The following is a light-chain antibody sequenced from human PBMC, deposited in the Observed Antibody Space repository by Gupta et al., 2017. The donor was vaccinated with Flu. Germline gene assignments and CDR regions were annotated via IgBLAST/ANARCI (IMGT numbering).Light chain of an antibody. J-gene: IGKJ1*01. V-gene: IGKV4-1*01. CDR3: QQYYSTPWT. Sequence: SLGERAPINCKSRQSVLYSSNNKNYLAWYQHKPGQPPKLLIYWASTRESGVPDRFNGSGSGTDFTLTISSLQAEDVAVYYCQQYYSTPWTFGQGTKVEIK. CDR2: WAS. CDR1: QSVLYSSNNKNY.